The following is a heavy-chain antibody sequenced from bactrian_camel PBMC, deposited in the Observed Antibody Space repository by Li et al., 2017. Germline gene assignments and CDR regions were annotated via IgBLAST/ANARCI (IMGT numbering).Heavy chain of an antibody. J-gene: IGHJ4*01. CDR1: GAVYSNYL. Sequence: HVQLVESGGGSVQSGGSLRLSCVQSGAVYSNYLMGWFRQSPGKEREGVAAFESGVSTVYADSVKGRFTISQDIAKNTLYLQLNSLKTEDMAMYYRAAGLCQTCPENYWGQGTQVTVS. V-gene: IGHV3S53*01. CDR2: FESGVST. CDR3: AAGLCQTCPENY.